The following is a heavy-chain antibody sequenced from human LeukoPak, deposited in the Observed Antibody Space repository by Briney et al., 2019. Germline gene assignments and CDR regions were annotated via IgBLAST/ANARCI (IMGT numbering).Heavy chain of an antibody. CDR2: IKSKTDGGTT. V-gene: IGHV3-15*01. CDR1: GFTFSAYA. Sequence: GGSLRLSCEASGFTFSAYAMTWVRQAPGRGLEWVGRIKSKTDGGTTDYAAPVKGRFTISRDDSKNTLYLQMNSLKTEDTAVYYCTTAPGYSYGYEYWGQGTLVTVSS. CDR3: TTAPGYSYGYEY. J-gene: IGHJ4*02. D-gene: IGHD5-18*01.